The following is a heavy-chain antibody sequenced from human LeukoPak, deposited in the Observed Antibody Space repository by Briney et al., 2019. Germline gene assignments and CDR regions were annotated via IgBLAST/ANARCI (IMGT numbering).Heavy chain of an antibody. D-gene: IGHD2-21*02. J-gene: IGHJ4*02. Sequence: NSSETLSLTCAVYGGSFSGYYWSWIRQPPGKGLEWIGEINHSGSTNYNPSLKSRVTISVDTSKNQFSLKLSSVTAADTAVYYCARQDLAYCGGDCYTYDSDDYWGQGTLVTVSS. CDR2: INHSGST. V-gene: IGHV4-34*01. CDR3: ARQDLAYCGGDCYTYDSDDY. CDR1: GGSFSGYY.